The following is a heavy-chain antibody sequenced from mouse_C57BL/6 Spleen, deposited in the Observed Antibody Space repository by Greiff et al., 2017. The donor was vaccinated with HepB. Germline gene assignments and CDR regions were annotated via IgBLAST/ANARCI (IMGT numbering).Heavy chain of an antibody. Sequence: VQLQQPGAELVKPGASVKLSCKASGYTFTSYWMQWVKQRPGQGLEWIGEIDPSDSYTNYNQKFKGKATLTVDTSSSTAYMQLSSLTSEDSAVYYCARARLPYWGQGTLVTVSA. V-gene: IGHV1-50*01. J-gene: IGHJ3*01. CDR3: ARARLPY. CDR2: IDPSDSYT. CDR1: GYTFTSYW. D-gene: IGHD3-3*01.